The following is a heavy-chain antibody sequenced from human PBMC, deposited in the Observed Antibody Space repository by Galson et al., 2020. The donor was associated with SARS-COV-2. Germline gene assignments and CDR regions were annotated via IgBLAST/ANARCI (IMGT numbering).Heavy chain of an antibody. V-gene: IGHV1-2*06. CDR1: GYTFTEYN. CDR2: INLKSGGT. CDR3: ARDSGSGWYPDY. J-gene: IGHJ4*02. D-gene: IGHD6-19*01. Sequence: ASVRVPCRASGYTFTEYNLHWVRQAPGQGLRWIGRINLKSGGTNNAQKFQGRVTMTRDTSISTAYMELSRLRYDETAVYYCARDSGSGWYPDYWGQGTLVTVSS.